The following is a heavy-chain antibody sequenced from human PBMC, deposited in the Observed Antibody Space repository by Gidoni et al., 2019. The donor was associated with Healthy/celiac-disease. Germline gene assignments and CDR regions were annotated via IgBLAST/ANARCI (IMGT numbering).Heavy chain of an antibody. CDR2: IIPIFGTA. CDR3: ARGRYSSSPGWLLIDYMDV. CDR1: TSYA. J-gene: IGHJ6*03. D-gene: IGHD6-6*01. V-gene: IGHV1-69*01. Sequence: TSYAISWVRQAPGQGLEWMGGIIPIFGTANYAQKFQGRVTITADESTSTAYMELSSLRSEDTAVYYCARGRYSSSPGWLLIDYMDVWGKGTTVTVSS.